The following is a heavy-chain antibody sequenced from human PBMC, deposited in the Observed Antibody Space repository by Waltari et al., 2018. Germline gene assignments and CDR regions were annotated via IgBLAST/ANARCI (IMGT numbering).Heavy chain of an antibody. CDR3: ARVRMTTVTKGIDY. CDR2: INHSGST. D-gene: IGHD4-17*01. CDR1: GGSFSGYY. J-gene: IGHJ4*02. V-gene: IGHV4-34*01. Sequence: QVQLQQWGAGLLKPSETLSLTCAVYGGSFSGYYWSWIRQPPGKGLEWIGEINHSGSTNYNTYLKSRVTISVDTSKNQFSLKLSSVTAADTAVYYCARVRMTTVTKGIDYWGQGTLVTVSS.